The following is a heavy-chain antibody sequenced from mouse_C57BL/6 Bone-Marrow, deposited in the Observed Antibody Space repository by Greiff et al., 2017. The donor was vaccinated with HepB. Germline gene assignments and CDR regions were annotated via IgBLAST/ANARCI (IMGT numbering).Heavy chain of an antibody. CDR2: IYPGSGST. CDR3: ARSGYSSGYDFDY. J-gene: IGHJ2*01. D-gene: IGHD3-2*02. CDR1: GYTFTSYW. V-gene: IGHV1-55*01. Sequence: QVQLQQPGAELVKPGASVKMSCKASGYTFTSYWITWVKQRPGQGLEWIGDIYPGSGSTNYNEKFKSKATLTVDTSSSTAYMQLSSLTSEDSAVYYCARSGYSSGYDFDYWGQGTTLTVSS.